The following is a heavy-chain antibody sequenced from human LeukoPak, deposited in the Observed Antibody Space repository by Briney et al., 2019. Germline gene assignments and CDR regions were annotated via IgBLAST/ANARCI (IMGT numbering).Heavy chain of an antibody. J-gene: IGHJ4*02. CDR1: GYTFTSYD. Sequence: ASVKVSCKASGYTFTSYDINWVRQATGQGLEWMGWMSPNSGNTGYTQKFQGRVTITRNTSISTAYMELSSLRSEDTAVYYCARVNYDYVWGSYRPFDYWGQGTLVTVSS. CDR2: MSPNSGNT. V-gene: IGHV1-8*03. CDR3: ARVNYDYVWGSYRPFDY. D-gene: IGHD3-16*02.